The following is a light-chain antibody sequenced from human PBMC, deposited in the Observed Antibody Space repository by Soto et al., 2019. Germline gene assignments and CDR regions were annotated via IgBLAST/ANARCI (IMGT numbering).Light chain of an antibody. CDR3: QLSYSTPPT. CDR1: QSVSSY. V-gene: IGKV3-11*01. CDR2: DAS. J-gene: IGKJ5*01. Sequence: EVVLPQSPAVLFLAAGEPSTLSCRASQSVSSYLAWYQQKPGQARRLLIYDASNRATGIPDRFSGSGSGTDFTLTISSLQPEDFATYYCQLSYSTPPTFGPGTRLEIK.